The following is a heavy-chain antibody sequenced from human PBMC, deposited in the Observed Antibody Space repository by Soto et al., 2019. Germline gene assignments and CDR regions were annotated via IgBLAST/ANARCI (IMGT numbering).Heavy chain of an antibody. J-gene: IGHJ4*02. CDR2: IYYTGTT. CDR3: ARGGNRYSNTASGVDGFEF. V-gene: IGHV4-59*01. CDR1: GVSISSSY. Sequence: SETLSLTCTVSGVSISSSYWTWIRQSPGTGLEWIGYIYYTGTTNYNPSLKRRVTISLDTAKNQFSLNVNSLTTADTAVYFCARGGNRYSNTASGVDGFEFWGKGNMVIVSA. D-gene: IGHD5-12*01.